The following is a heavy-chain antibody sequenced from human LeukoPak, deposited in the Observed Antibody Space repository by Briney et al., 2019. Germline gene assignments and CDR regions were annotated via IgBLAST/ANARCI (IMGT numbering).Heavy chain of an antibody. CDR3: AKGPPIGTPYYYFDY. D-gene: IGHD2-21*01. CDR2: ISWNSASI. CDR1: GFPFAVYA. Sequence: GRSLRLSCAASGFPFAVYAMHWVRQPPGRGLECVAGISWNSASIAYADSVKGRFTISRDNAEKSVYLQMNSLGVEDTALYYCAKGPPIGTPYYYFDYWGQGTLVTVSS. J-gene: IGHJ4*02. V-gene: IGHV3-9*01.